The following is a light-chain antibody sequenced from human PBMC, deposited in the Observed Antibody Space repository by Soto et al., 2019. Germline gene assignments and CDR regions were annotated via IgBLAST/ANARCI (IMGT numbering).Light chain of an antibody. Sequence: DIQMTQSPSSLSASVGDRVTITCRASQSISGYLNWYQQKPGKAPKVLISGASTLHNVVPSRFSGRGSGTDFTLTISSLQPEDVATYYCQQSLSTLLTFGGGTKVEIK. V-gene: IGKV1-39*01. CDR3: QQSLSTLLT. CDR1: QSISGY. J-gene: IGKJ4*02. CDR2: GAS.